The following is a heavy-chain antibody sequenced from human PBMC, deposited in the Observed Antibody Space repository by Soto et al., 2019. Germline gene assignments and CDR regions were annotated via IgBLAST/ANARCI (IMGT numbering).Heavy chain of an antibody. CDR1: GFTFSSYG. CDR3: AKLVTSSSHY. CDR2: IGGSGGTT. Sequence: PGGSLRLSCAASGFTFSSYGMIWARQAPGKGLEWGSAIGGSGGTTYYADSVKGRFTISRDNSKNTLYLHMNSLSADDTALYYCAKLVTSSSHYWGQGTLVTVSS. V-gene: IGHV3-23*01. J-gene: IGHJ4*02.